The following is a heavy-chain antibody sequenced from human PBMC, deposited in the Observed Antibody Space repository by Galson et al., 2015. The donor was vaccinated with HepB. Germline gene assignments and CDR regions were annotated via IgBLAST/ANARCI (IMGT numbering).Heavy chain of an antibody. V-gene: IGHV3-7*03. Sequence: SLRLSCAASGFTFSSYWMSWVRQAPGKGLEWVANIKQDGSEKYYVDSVKGRFTISRDNAKNSLYLQMNSLRAEDTAVYYCARGPPGYNWNYGPFDYWGQGTLVTVSS. CDR3: ARGPPGYNWNYGPFDY. CDR2: IKQDGSEK. J-gene: IGHJ4*02. D-gene: IGHD1-7*01. CDR1: GFTFSSYW.